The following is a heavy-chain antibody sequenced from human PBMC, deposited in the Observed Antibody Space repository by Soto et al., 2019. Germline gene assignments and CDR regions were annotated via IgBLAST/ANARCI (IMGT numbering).Heavy chain of an antibody. CDR3: AKGADSSGYYNFDY. Sequence: QVQLVESGGGVVQPGRSLRLSCAASGFTFSSYGMHWVRQAPGKGLEWVAVISYDGRNKYYADSVKGRFTISRDNSKNTLYLQMNSLRAEDTAVYYCAKGADSSGYYNFDYWGQGTLVTVSS. V-gene: IGHV3-30*18. J-gene: IGHJ4*02. CDR2: ISYDGRNK. D-gene: IGHD3-22*01. CDR1: GFTFSSYG.